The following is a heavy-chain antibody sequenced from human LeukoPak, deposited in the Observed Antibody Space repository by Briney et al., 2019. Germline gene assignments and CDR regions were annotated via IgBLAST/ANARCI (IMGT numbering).Heavy chain of an antibody. J-gene: IGHJ4*03. V-gene: IGHV6-1*01. CDR1: GDSVSSNSAT. Sequence: SQTLSLTRAISGDSVSSNSATWNWIRQSPSRGLEWLGRTYYRSKWDNDYAVSVKSRITINPDTSKNQFSLQLKSVTPEDTAVYYCARNYYGSGSYYSHFDYWGHGTMVTVSS. CDR2: TYYRSKWDN. D-gene: IGHD3-10*01. CDR3: ARNYYGSGSYYSHFDY.